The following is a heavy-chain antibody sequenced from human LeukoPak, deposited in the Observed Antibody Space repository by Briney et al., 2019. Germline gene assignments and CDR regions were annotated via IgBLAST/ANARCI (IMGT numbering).Heavy chain of an antibody. CDR3: ARVSTYYDFWSGYYGWYFDL. J-gene: IGHJ2*01. CDR1: GGSISSYY. CDR2: IYTSGST. Sequence: SETLSLTCTVSGGSISSYYWSWIRQPAGKGLEWIGRIYTSGSTNYNPSLKSRVTMSVDTSKNQFSLKLSSVTAADTAVYYCARVSTYYDFWSGYYGWYFDLWGRGTLVTVSS. V-gene: IGHV4-4*07. D-gene: IGHD3-3*01.